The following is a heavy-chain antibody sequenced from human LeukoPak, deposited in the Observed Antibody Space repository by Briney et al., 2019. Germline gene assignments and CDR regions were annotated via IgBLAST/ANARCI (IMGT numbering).Heavy chain of an antibody. CDR2: ISYSGSSP. CDR1: GIRFDRYA. J-gene: IGHJ3*01. V-gene: IGHV3-23*01. Sequence: GGSLRLSRAAPGIRFDRYAMTWIRQAPGKGLDWVSAISYSGSSPYYGDSVKGRFTISRDNSKNTVYLQMNSLRDEDTALYYCAKDSSVLPNALDLWGQGTMVTVSS. CDR3: AKDSSVLPNALDL. D-gene: IGHD4/OR15-4a*01.